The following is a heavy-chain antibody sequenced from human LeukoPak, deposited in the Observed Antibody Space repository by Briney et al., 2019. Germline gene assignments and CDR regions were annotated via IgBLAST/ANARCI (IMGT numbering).Heavy chain of an antibody. CDR2: MNPNSGNT. CDR3: ARGLLYYYDSSGLWYWFDP. V-gene: IGHV1-8*01. J-gene: IGHJ5*02. Sequence: ASVKVSCKASGYTFTSYDINWVRQATGQGLEWMGWMNPNSGNTGYAQKFQGGVTMTRNTSISTAYMELSSLRSEDTAVYYCARGLLYYYDSSGLWYWFDPWGQGTLVTVSS. CDR1: GYTFTSYD. D-gene: IGHD3-22*01.